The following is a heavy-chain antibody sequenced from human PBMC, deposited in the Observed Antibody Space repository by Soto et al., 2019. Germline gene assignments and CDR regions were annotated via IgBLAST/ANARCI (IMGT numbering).Heavy chain of an antibody. V-gene: IGHV4-31*03. CDR1: GGSISSGGYY. J-gene: IGHJ6*02. D-gene: IGHD6-13*01. CDR2: IYYSGST. Sequence: SETLSLTCTVSGGSISSGGYYWSWIRQHPGKGLEWIGYIYYSGSTYYNPSLKSRVTISVDTSKNQFSLKLSSVTAADTAVYYCARDRTIAAAGSWIYYYGMDVWGQGTTVTVSS. CDR3: ARDRTIAAAGSWIYYYGMDV.